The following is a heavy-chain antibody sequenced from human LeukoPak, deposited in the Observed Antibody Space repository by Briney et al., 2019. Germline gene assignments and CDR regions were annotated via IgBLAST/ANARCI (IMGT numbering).Heavy chain of an antibody. J-gene: IGHJ4*02. CDR1: GFTFSGYS. CDR2: FGTRSTSI. D-gene: IGHD3-22*01. Sequence: GGSLRLSCTASGFTFSGYSMNWIRQAPGKGLEWVSSFGTRSTSIYHAGSMKGRIAISRDNAKNSLYLQMNSLRAEDTAVYYCAREVSEGFDFWGQGTLVTVSS. CDR3: AREVSEGFDF. V-gene: IGHV3-21*01.